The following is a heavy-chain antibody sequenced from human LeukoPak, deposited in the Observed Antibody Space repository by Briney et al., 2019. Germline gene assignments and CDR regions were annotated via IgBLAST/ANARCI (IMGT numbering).Heavy chain of an antibody. J-gene: IGHJ5*02. CDR1: XFTXXXYS. CDR3: ARVYSTIFGVVRNWFDP. V-gene: IGHV3-21*01. CDR2: ISSSSYI. Sequence: XAAXXFTXXXYSMNWVRQAPGKGLEWVSSISSSSYIYYSDSVKGRFTISRDNAKNSLYLQMNSLRAEDTAVYYCARVYSTIFGVVRNWFDPWGQGTLVTVSS. D-gene: IGHD3-3*01.